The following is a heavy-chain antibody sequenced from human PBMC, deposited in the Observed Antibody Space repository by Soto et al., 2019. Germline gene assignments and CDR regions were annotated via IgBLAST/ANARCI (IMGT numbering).Heavy chain of an antibody. CDR2: ISAYNGNT. CDR3: AREGPAPYEYYGMDV. J-gene: IGHJ6*02. V-gene: IGHV1-18*01. Sequence: QVQLVQSGGEVKKPGASVKVSCKTSGYSVTTYGISWVRQAPGQGLEWMGWISAYNGNTNYAQKLQDRVTMTTDTYTSTAYMELRSLRCDDKAVDYCAREGPAPYEYYGMDVWGQGSTVTVSS. CDR1: GYSVTTYG.